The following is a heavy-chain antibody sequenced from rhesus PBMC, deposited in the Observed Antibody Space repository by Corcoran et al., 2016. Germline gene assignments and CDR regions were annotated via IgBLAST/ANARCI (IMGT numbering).Heavy chain of an antibody. Sequence: EVQLVESGGGLVKPGGSLRLSCAASGFTFSGYYMHWVRQASGKGLEWVARISNGGHDSWYTDSVRGRFTSSRENAQKPLFLQMHSLRGDDTAVYYCATEGSGWGYFGSWGQGVLVTVSS. CDR2: ISNGGHDS. CDR1: GFTFSGYY. D-gene: IGHD6-31*01. V-gene: IGHV3-59*01. J-gene: IGHJ4*01. CDR3: ATEGSGWGYFGS.